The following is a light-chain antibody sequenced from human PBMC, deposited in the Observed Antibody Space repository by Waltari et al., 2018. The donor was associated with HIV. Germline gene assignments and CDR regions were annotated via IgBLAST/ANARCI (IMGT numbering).Light chain of an antibody. J-gene: IGLJ3*02. CDR2: NDS. Sequence: SYVLPQPPSLSVAPGQTARVTCGGNNDRSNSVHWYRQKPGQAPVVVVYNDSGRPSGIPERFSGSNSGNTATLTLSRVEAGDEADYYCQVWDSSSHHWVFGGGTKLTVL. V-gene: IGLV3-21*02. CDR3: QVWDSSSHHWV. CDR1: NDRSNS.